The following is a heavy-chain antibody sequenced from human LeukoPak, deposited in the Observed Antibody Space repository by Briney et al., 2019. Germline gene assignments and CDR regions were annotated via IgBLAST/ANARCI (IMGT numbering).Heavy chain of an antibody. V-gene: IGHV4-39*07. CDR1: GGSISSSSYY. J-gene: IGHJ4*02. CDR2: IYYSGST. Sequence: SETLSLTCTVSGGSISSSSYYWGWIRQPPGKGLEWIGSIYYSGSTYYNPSLKSRVTISVDTSKNQFSLKLSSVTAADTAVYYCARLEQLGWGYYWGQGTLVTVSS. D-gene: IGHD6-6*01. CDR3: ARLEQLGWGYY.